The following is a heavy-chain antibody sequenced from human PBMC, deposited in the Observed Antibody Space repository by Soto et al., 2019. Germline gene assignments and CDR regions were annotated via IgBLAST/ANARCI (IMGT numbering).Heavy chain of an antibody. Sequence: GRSLRLSCAASGFTCSSYSMNWVRQAPGKGLEWVSSISSSSSYIYYADSVKGRFTISRDKAKNSLYLQMNSLRAEDTAVYYCAIDVKRGFIQPWGEGLLLTV. CDR1: GFTCSSYS. CDR2: ISSSSSYI. CDR3: AIDVKRGFIQP. V-gene: IGHV3-21*01. D-gene: IGHD3-16*01. J-gene: IGHJ5*02.